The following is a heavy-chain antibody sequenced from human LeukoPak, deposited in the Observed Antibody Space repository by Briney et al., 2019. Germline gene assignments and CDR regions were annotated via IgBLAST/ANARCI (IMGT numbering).Heavy chain of an antibody. J-gene: IGHJ5*02. CDR2: INPSGGST. CDR1: GFTFTDYY. V-gene: IGHV1-46*01. D-gene: IGHD3-9*01. CDR3: ARDHSLRYFEGVFDP. Sequence: ASVKVSCKSSGFTFTDYYIHWVRQAPGQGLEWMGIINPSGGSTSYAQKFQGRVTMTRDTSTSTVYMELSSLRSEDTAVYYCARDHSLRYFEGVFDPWGQGTLVTVSS.